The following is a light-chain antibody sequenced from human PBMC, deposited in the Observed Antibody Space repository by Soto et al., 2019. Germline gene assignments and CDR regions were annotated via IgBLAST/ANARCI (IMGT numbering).Light chain of an antibody. CDR2: GAS. V-gene: IGKV3-15*01. Sequence: IVMTQSPATLSVSPGERATLSCRASQSVSSNLAWYQHKPGQAPRLLIYGASTRATGIPARLSGSGSGTEFTLTISSLQSEDFAFYYCQHYHNWPRTFGQGTKVDIK. CDR3: QHYHNWPRT. CDR1: QSVSSN. J-gene: IGKJ1*01.